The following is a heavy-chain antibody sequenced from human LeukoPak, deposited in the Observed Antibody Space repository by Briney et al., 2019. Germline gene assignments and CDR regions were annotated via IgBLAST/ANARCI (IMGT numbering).Heavy chain of an antibody. Sequence: SGTLSLTCTVSGGSISSYYWSWIRQPPGKGLEWIGYIYYSGSTNYNPSLKSRVTISVDTSKNQFSLKLSSVTAADTAVYYCASLPALTAGSFYGMDVWGQGTTVTVSS. CDR3: ASLPALTAGSFYGMDV. CDR1: GGSISSYY. J-gene: IGHJ6*02. D-gene: IGHD1-14*01. V-gene: IGHV4-59*08. CDR2: IYYSGST.